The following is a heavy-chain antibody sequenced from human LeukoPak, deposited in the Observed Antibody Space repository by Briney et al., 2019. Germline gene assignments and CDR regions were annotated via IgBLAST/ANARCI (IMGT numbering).Heavy chain of an antibody. CDR3: ARGRGYSYGYGVAFDI. V-gene: IGHV4-34*01. J-gene: IGHJ3*02. CDR2: INHSGST. Sequence: PGGSLRLSCAASGFTFSSYAMSWIRQPPGKGLEWIGEINHSGSTNYNPSLKSRVTISVDTSKNQFSLKLSSVTAADTAVYYCARGRGYSYGYGVAFDIWGQGTMVTVSS. D-gene: IGHD5-18*01. CDR1: GFTFSSYA.